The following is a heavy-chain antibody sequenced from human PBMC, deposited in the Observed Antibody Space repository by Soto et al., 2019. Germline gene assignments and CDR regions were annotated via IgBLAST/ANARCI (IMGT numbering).Heavy chain of an antibody. CDR3: ARHVPAAGYYYGMDV. V-gene: IGHV1-69*12. CDR2: FIPIFGAA. Sequence: QVQLVQSGAEVKKTGSSVKVSCKASGGTFSSYAISWVRQAPGQGLEWMGGFIPIFGAANYAQKFQGRVTITADESTSTAYMELSSLRSEDTAVYYCARHVPAAGYYYGMDVWGQGTTFTVSS. J-gene: IGHJ6*02. CDR1: GGTFSSYA. D-gene: IGHD2-2*01.